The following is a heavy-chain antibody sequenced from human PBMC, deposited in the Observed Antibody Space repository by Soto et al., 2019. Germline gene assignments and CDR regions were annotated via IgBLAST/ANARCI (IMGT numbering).Heavy chain of an antibody. J-gene: IGHJ4*02. CDR2: IYYSGNA. V-gene: IGHV4-61*01. Sequence: QVQLQESGPGLVKPSETLSLTCTVSGGSVSSGNYFWSWIRQPPGKGLEWIGYIYYSGNANYNALLKSRGPRSVATSKNQFSLNLSSVTAADTAVYYCARAAYYYDSGAYRGGIDYWGQGTLVTVSS. CDR1: GGSVSSGNYF. CDR3: ARAAYYYDSGAYRGGIDY. D-gene: IGHD3-22*01.